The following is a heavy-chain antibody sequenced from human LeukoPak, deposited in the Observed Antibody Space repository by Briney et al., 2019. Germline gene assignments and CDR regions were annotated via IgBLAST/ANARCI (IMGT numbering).Heavy chain of an antibody. D-gene: IGHD5-24*01. V-gene: IGHV4-34*01. CDR1: GGSFSDYY. J-gene: IGHJ4*02. Sequence: PSETLSLTCAVYGGSFSDYYWSWIRQPPGKGLEWIGEINHSGSTNYNPSLKSRVTISIDTSKKQFSLKLSSVTAADTAVYYCARLRWLHQTYYVDYWGQGTLVTVSS. CDR2: INHSGST. CDR3: ARLRWLHQTYYVDY.